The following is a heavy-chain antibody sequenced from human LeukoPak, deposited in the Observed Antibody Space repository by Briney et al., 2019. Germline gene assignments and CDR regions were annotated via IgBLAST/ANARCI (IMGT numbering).Heavy chain of an antibody. CDR2: ISSSGSDM. CDR3: ARERPLVGALDL. CDR1: TFSFYGFE. V-gene: IGHV3-48*03. D-gene: IGHD2-15*01. J-gene: IGHJ5*02. Sequence: GGSLRLSCAAYTFSFYGFEMNWVRPGQGKGMEWVSLISSSGSDMFYADSVRGRFTISRDNGKNSLFLQLTSLRVEDTGIYYCARERPLVGALDLWGQGTVVTVSS.